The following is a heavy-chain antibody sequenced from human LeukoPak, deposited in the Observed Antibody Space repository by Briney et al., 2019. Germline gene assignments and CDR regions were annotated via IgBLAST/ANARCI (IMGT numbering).Heavy chain of an antibody. Sequence: PGGSLRLSCAASGFTFSSYSMNWVRQAPGKGLEWVSYISSSSSTIYYADSVKGRFTISRDNAKNSLYLQMNSLRAEDTAVYYCARVLWGQLLARQWFDPWGQGTLVTVSS. CDR1: GFTFSSYS. J-gene: IGHJ5*02. D-gene: IGHD2-2*01. CDR2: ISSSSSTI. V-gene: IGHV3-48*04. CDR3: ARVLWGQLLARQWFDP.